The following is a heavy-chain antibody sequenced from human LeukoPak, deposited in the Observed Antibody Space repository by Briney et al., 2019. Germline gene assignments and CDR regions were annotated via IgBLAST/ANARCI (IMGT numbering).Heavy chain of an antibody. CDR1: GGSFNDNY. V-gene: IGHV4-34*01. J-gene: IGHJ6*03. CDR3: ARDQEAYCSSTSCYEYYYYMDV. D-gene: IGHD2-2*01. CDR2: INHTGKS. Sequence: SETLSLTCALSGGSFNDNYWSWIRQPPGKGLEWIGEINHTGKSNYNPSLKSRVTISVDTSKNQFSLKLSSVTAADTAVYYCARDQEAYCSSTSCYEYYYYMDVWGKGTTVTISS.